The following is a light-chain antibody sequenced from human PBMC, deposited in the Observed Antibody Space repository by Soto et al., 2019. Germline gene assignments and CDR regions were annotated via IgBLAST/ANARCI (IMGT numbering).Light chain of an antibody. CDR3: GTWDSSLNAYC. CDR2: ENN. Sequence: QSVLTQSPSVSTAPGQKVTISCSGSSSNIGNKYVSWYQQLPGTAPKLLIYENNKRPSVIPERLSGSKSGTSATLGITGLQTGDEADYYCGTWDSSLNAYCFGSGTKVTVL. V-gene: IGLV1-51*02. J-gene: IGLJ1*01. CDR1: SSNIGNKY.